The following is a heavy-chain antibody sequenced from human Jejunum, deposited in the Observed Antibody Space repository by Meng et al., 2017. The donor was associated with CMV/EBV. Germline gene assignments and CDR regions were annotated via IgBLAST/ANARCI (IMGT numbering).Heavy chain of an antibody. CDR3: ACCNEGN. Sequence: SLTCTVSGGSISSSSYYWGWIRQPPGKGLEWIRSIYYSGSTYYNPSLKSRVTISVDTSKNQFSLKLSSVTAADTAVYYCACCNEGNWGQGTLVTVSS. J-gene: IGHJ4*02. V-gene: IGHV4-39*01. D-gene: IGHD2/OR15-2a*01. CDR2: IYYSGST. CDR1: GGSISSSSYY.